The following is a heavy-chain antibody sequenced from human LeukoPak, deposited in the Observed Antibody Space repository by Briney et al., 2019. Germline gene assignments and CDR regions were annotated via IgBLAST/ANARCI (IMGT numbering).Heavy chain of an antibody. V-gene: IGHV3-21*01. CDR3: ARDLDPGGGALTQLWLPRDYYYGMDV. J-gene: IGHJ6*02. CDR2: ISSSSSYI. Sequence: PGGSLRLSCAASGFTLSSYSMNWVRQARGKGLEWVSSISSSSSYIYYADSVKGRFTISRDNAKNSLYLQMNSLRAEDTAVYYCARDLDPGGGALTQLWLPRDYYYGMDVWGQGTTVTVSS. D-gene: IGHD5-18*01. CDR1: GFTLSSYS.